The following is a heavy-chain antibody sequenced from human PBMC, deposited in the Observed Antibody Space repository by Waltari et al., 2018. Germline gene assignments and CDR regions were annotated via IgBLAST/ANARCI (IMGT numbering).Heavy chain of an antibody. Sequence: QVQLQQWGAGLLKPSETLSLTCAVYGGSFSGYYWSWIRQPPGTGLEWIGEINHSGSTNNTTSLKSRVTISVDTSKNQFSLKLSSVTAADTAVYYCARGPPYRYYYDSSGYYYGRYWGQGTLVTVSS. CDR1: GGSFSGYY. CDR2: INHSGST. V-gene: IGHV4-34*01. J-gene: IGHJ4*02. CDR3: ARGPPYRYYYDSSGYYYGRY. D-gene: IGHD3-22*01.